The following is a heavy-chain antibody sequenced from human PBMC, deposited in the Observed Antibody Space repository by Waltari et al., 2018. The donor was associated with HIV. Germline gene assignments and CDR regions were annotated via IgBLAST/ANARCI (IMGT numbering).Heavy chain of an antibody. CDR3: AGLVGRKVSQGTIEWFDP. CDR2: ISYGGAF. V-gene: IGHV4-34*10. D-gene: IGHD1-26*01. CDR1: GGPFRGTT. J-gene: IGHJ5*02. Sequence: QVRLQQRGTGQVAPAGMLSPTFAVPGGPFRGTTCPWIRQSPESGLQWLGDISYGGAFLYNPSLMTRITMSMDTSRYEFSLKLDSVTAADTGVYFCAGLVGRKVSQGTIEWFDPWGPGTHVIVS.